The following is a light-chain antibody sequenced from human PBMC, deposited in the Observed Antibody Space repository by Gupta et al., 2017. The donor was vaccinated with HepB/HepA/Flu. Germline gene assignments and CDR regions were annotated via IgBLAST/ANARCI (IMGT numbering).Light chain of an antibody. V-gene: IGKV1-39*01. CDR2: FVT. CDR1: QTISGS. Sequence: DIQMTQSPSSLSASVGDRVTISCRASQTISGSVNWYQQKPGKAPELLVYFVTILPSGVPSRFSSSASGTDFTLTGASLQPEDCATYFFQQNHVSPCTFGQGTKLEIK. J-gene: IGKJ1*01. CDR3: QQNHVSPCT.